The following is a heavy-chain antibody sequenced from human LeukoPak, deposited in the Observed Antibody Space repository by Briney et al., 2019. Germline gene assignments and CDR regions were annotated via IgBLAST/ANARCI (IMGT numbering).Heavy chain of an antibody. D-gene: IGHD6-13*01. CDR3: AKVYIRSWLFDY. CDR1: GFTFSTYA. CDR2: ISGSGGST. J-gene: IGHJ4*02. V-gene: IGHV3-23*01. Sequence: GGSLRLSCVASGFTFSTYAMSWVRQAPGKGLEWVSAISGSGGSTYYADSVRGRFTISRDNSKNTLYLQMNSLRAEDTAVYYCAKVYIRSWLFDYWGRGTLVTVSS.